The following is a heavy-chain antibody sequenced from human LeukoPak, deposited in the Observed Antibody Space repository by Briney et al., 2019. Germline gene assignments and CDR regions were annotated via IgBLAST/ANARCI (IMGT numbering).Heavy chain of an antibody. Sequence: GGSLRLSCAASGFTFSNAWMSWVRQAPGKGLEWVGRIKSKTDGGTTDYAAPAKGRFTISRDDSKNTLYLQMNSLKTEDTAVYYCTTDPVAAIGPFDYWGQGTLVTVSS. CDR2: IKSKTDGGTT. CDR3: TTDPVAAIGPFDY. V-gene: IGHV3-15*01. J-gene: IGHJ4*02. CDR1: GFTFSNAW. D-gene: IGHD2-15*01.